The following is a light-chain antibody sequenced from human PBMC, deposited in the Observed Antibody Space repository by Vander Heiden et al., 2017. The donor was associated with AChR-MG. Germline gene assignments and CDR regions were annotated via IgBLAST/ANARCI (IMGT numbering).Light chain of an antibody. Sequence: QSALTQPASVSGSPGQSITISCTATSSDVGSYNLVSWYQQPAGKAPKLMIYEVNKRPSGVSGRFSGSKSGNTASLTISGLQAEDEADYYCCSYAGSSTWVFGGGTKLTVL. J-gene: IGLJ3*02. CDR3: CSYAGSSTWV. CDR2: EVN. CDR1: SSDVGSYNL. V-gene: IGLV2-23*02.